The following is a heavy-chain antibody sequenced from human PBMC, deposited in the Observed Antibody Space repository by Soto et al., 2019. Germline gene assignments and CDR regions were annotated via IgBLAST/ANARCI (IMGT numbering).Heavy chain of an antibody. V-gene: IGHV2-5*02. CDR2: IYWDDDK. J-gene: IGHJ4*02. D-gene: IGHD3-3*01. Sequence: SGPTLVNPTQTLTLTCSFSGFSLSTRGVAVGWIRQPPGKALEWLTLIYWDDDKRFSPSLKSRLTITKDTSKNQVVLIMTDMDPVDTATYFCAHSLGQSPPRDLWSGYSTYFDYWGQGTLVTVSS. CDR1: GFSLSTRGVA. CDR3: AHSLGQSPPRDLWSGYSTYFDY.